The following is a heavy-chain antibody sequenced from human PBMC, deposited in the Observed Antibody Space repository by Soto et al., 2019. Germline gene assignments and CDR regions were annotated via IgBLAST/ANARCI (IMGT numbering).Heavy chain of an antibody. J-gene: IGHJ4*02. D-gene: IGHD6-13*01. CDR3: ARLSRGAAAGFDY. CDR2: IYYSGTT. V-gene: IGHV4-59*08. CDR1: GASISPNY. Sequence: PSETLSLTCTVSGASISPNYWAWIRQSPGKGLEWIGYIYYSGTTSYNPSLKSRVTVSLETSKSQFSLRLTSVTAADTAVYYCARLSRGAAAGFDYWGQGTLVTVSS.